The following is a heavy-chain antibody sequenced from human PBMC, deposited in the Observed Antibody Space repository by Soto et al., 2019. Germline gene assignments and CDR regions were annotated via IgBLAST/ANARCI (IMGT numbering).Heavy chain of an antibody. J-gene: IGHJ4*02. D-gene: IGHD5-12*01. CDR1: GFTFRSYA. CDR2: ISGSGGST. Sequence: QDGGSARLPGAASGFTFRSYAISLVREAPGKGLEWVSAISGSGGSTYYADSVKGRFTISRDNSKNTLYLQMNSLRAEDTAVYYCAKSVASVSALDYWGQGTLVTVSS. CDR3: AKSVASVSALDY. V-gene: IGHV3-23*01.